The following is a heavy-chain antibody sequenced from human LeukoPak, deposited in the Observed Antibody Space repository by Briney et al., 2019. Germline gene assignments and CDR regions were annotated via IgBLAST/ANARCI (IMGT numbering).Heavy chain of an antibody. CDR2: ISAYNGNT. Sequence: GASVKVSCTASGGTFSSYAISWVRQAPGQGLEWMGWISAYNGNTNYAQKLQGRVTMTTDTSTSTAYMELRSLRSDDTAVYYCARDLVTAIPYYWGQGTLVTVSS. CDR3: ARDLVTAIPYY. J-gene: IGHJ4*02. V-gene: IGHV1-18*01. CDR1: GGTFSSYA. D-gene: IGHD2-21*02.